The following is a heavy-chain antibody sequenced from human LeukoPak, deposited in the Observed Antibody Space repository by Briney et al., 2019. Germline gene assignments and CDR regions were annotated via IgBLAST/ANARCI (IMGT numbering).Heavy chain of an antibody. CDR2: INPDGTST. J-gene: IGHJ4*02. CDR3: SRDTTGHDDY. CDR1: GFTFSFYW. V-gene: IGHV3-74*01. D-gene: IGHD1-14*01. Sequence: PGGSLRLSCAASGFTFSFYWMHWVRPVPGKGLVWVSRINPDGTSTNYADSVKGRFTMSRDNAKNTLYLQMNSLRAEDTAVYYCSRDTTGHDDYWGQGTLVTVSS.